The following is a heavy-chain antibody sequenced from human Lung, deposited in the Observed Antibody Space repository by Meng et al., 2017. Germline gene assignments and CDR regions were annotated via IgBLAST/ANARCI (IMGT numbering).Heavy chain of an antibody. Sequence: VGWGGGLVKPGGALGLSCVASGFSFTDAWMSWVRQAPGKGLEWVGRSKSNSDGGTTDYAAPVKGRFTISRDDSKNTLYLQMNSLITEDTAVYFCATGAAAADHWGQGTLVTASS. D-gene: IGHD6-13*01. CDR1: GFSFTDAW. V-gene: IGHV3-15*01. J-gene: IGHJ4*02. CDR2: SKSNSDGGTT. CDR3: ATGAAAADH.